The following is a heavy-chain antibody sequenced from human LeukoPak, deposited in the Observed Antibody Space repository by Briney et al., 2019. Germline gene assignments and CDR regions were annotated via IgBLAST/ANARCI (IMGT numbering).Heavy chain of an antibody. CDR1: GFTFGDYA. J-gene: IGHJ4*02. CDR3: TRDSGEVDVDIVATTHYYFDY. V-gene: IGHV3-49*04. Sequence: PGGSLRLSCTASGFTFGDYAMSWVRQAPGKGLEWVGFIRSKAYGGTTEYAASVKGRFTISRDDSKSIAYLQMNSLKTEDTAVYYCTRDSGEVDVDIVATTHYYFDYWGQGTLVTVSS. CDR2: IRSKAYGGTT. D-gene: IGHD5-12*01.